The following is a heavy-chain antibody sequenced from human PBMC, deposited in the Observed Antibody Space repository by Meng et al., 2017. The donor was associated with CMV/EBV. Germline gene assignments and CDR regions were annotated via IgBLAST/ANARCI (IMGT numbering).Heavy chain of an antibody. D-gene: IGHD3-10*02. Sequence: GSLRLSCAVYGGSFSGYYWSWIRQPPGKGLGWIGEITHSGSTNYNPSLKSRVTISVDTSKNQFSLKLSSVTAADTAVYYCARGITTLGWFDPWGQGTLVTVSS. CDR1: GGSFSGYY. V-gene: IGHV4-34*01. CDR2: ITHSGST. CDR3: ARGITTLGWFDP. J-gene: IGHJ5*02.